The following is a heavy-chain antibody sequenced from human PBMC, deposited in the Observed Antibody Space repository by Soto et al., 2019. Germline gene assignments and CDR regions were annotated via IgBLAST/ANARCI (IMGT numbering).Heavy chain of an antibody. Sequence: PGGSLRFSCAASGFTFSSYEMNWVRQAPGKGLEWVSYISSSGSTIYYADSVKGRFTISRDNAKNSLYLQMNSLRAEDTAVYYCARVVVRGVIRGFAFDYWGHGTLVTVSS. CDR1: GFTFSSYE. CDR2: ISSSGSTI. J-gene: IGHJ4*01. V-gene: IGHV3-48*03. CDR3: ARVVVRGVIRGFAFDY. D-gene: IGHD3-10*01.